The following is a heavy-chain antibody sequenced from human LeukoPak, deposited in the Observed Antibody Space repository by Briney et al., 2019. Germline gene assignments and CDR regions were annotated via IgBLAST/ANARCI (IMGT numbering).Heavy chain of an antibody. CDR1: GGSISSYY. CDR3: ASRDGYNGSFDY. CDR2: FYYRATT. J-gene: IGHJ4*02. V-gene: IGHV4-59*01. Sequence: SETLSLTCTVSGGSISSYYWSWIRQPPGKGLECIGYFYYRATTNYHPPLNSRVTISVPTSNNQFSLKLSSVTAADTAVYYCASRDGYNGSFDYWGQGTLVTVSS. D-gene: IGHD5-24*01.